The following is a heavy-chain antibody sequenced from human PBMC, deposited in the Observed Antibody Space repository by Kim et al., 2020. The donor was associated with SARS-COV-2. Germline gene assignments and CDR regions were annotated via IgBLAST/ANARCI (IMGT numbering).Heavy chain of an antibody. CDR3: ARERPSTGDIVATQGPLGAFDI. Sequence: SVKVSCKASGGTFSSYAISWVRQAPGQGLEWMGGIIPIFGTANYAQKFQGRVTITADESTSTAYMELSSLRSEDTAVYYCARERPSTGDIVATQGPLGAFDIWGQGTMVTVSS. CDR1: GGTFSSYA. D-gene: IGHD5-12*01. V-gene: IGHV1-69*13. CDR2: IIPIFGTA. J-gene: IGHJ3*02.